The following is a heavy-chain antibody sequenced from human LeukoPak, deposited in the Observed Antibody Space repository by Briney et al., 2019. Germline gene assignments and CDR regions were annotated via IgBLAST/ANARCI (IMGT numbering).Heavy chain of an antibody. CDR3: ARDRYCSGGSCFDY. Sequence: PSETLSLTCAVSGGSISSSNWWSWVRQPPGKGLEWIGEIYHSGSTNYNPSLRSRVTLSVDKSKNQFSLKLSSVTAADTAVYYCARDRYCSGGSCFDYWGQGTLVTVSS. D-gene: IGHD2-15*01. CDR1: GGSISSSNW. J-gene: IGHJ4*02. V-gene: IGHV4-4*02. CDR2: IYHSGST.